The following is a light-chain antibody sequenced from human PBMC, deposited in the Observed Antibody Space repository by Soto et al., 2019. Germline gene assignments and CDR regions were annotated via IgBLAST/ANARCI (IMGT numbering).Light chain of an antibody. Sequence: EIVLTQSPATLSLSPGERATLSCMASHSVSNYLAWYQQKPGQAPSLLMYDPSNSAPGIPARFSGSGSGTVFSLTINSLEPEDFAVYLCQQRSKVLWTFGQGNKV. J-gene: IGKJ1*01. V-gene: IGKV3-11*01. CDR3: QQRSKVLWT. CDR2: DPS. CDR1: HSVSNY.